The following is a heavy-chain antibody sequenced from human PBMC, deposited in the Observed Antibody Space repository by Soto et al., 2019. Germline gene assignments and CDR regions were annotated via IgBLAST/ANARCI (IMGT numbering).Heavy chain of an antibody. D-gene: IGHD3-9*01. V-gene: IGHV4-34*01. CDR1: GGSFSGYY. Sequence: SEALSLTCAVSGGSFSGYYWSWIRQPPGKGLEWIGEINHSGSTNYNPSLKSRVTISVDTSKNQFSLKLSSVTAADTAVYYCPSDSIPGVLPYLGPKRDGGVDPWGQGTLVTVSS. CDR2: INHSGST. J-gene: IGHJ5*02. CDR3: PSDSIPGVLPYLGPKRDGGVDP.